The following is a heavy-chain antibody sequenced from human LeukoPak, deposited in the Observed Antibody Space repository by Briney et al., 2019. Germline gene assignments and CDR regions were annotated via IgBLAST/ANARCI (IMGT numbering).Heavy chain of an antibody. V-gene: IGHV3-15*01. D-gene: IGHD2-15*01. CDR2: IKSKTDGGTT. CDR3: TTDPRCSGGSCYAARDDDAFDI. Sequence: GGTLRLSCAASGSTFSSYGMSWVRQAPGKGLEWVGRIKSKTDGGTTDYAAPVKGRFTISRDDSKNTLYLQMNSLKTEDTAVYYCTTDPRCSGGSCYAARDDDAFDIWGQGTMVTVSS. J-gene: IGHJ3*02. CDR1: GSTFSSYG.